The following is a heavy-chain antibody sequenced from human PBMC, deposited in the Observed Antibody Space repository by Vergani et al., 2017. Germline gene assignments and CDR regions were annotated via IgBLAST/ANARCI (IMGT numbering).Heavy chain of an antibody. D-gene: IGHD2-8*01. CDR3: AREDCTNGLCYDY. V-gene: IGHV3-7*01. CDR2: IKQDGSEK. Sequence: EVQLVESGGGLVQPGGSLRLSCAASGFTFSSYWMSWVRQAPGKGLEWVANIKQDGSEKYYVDFVKGRFTISRDNVKNSLYLQMNSLRVEDTAVYYCAREDCTNGLCYDYWGQGTLVTVSS. CDR1: GFTFSSYW. J-gene: IGHJ4*02.